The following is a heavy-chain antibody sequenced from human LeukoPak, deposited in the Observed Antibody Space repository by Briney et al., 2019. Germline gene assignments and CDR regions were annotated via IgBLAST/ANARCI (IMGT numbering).Heavy chain of an antibody. Sequence: PSETLPLTCTVSGASISGYYWSWTRQPPGKGLEWIGYVYYSGSTNYNPSLKSRVTISVDTSKNQFSLNLSSVTAADTAVYYCARHTFTDNDYWGQGTPVTVSS. CDR1: GASISGYY. J-gene: IGHJ4*02. CDR2: VYYSGST. V-gene: IGHV4-59*08. CDR3: ARHTFTDNDY. D-gene: IGHD3-16*01.